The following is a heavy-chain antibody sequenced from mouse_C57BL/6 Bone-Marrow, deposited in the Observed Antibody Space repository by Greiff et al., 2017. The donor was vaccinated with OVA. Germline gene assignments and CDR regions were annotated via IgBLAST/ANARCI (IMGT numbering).Heavy chain of an antibody. D-gene: IGHD2-3*01. CDR1: GFTFSSYG. Sequence: DVMLVESGGDLVKPGGSLKLSCAASGFTFSSYGMSWVRQTPDKRLEWVATISSGGSYTYYPDSVKGRVTISRDNAKNTLYLQMSSLKSEDTAMYYCARRRYYDYWGQGTTLTVSS. V-gene: IGHV5-6*02. CDR2: ISSGGSYT. CDR3: ARRRYYDY. J-gene: IGHJ2*01.